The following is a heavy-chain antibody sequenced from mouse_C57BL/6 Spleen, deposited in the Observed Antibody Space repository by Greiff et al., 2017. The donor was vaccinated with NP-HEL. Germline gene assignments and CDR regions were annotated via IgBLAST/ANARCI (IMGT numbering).Heavy chain of an antibody. V-gene: IGHV1-26*01. D-gene: IGHD1-1*01. CDR1: GYTFTDYY. CDR2: INPNNGGT. J-gene: IGHJ4*01. CDR3: ARGYGSSWMDY. Sequence: VQLKQSGPELVKPGASVKISCKASGYTFTDYYMNWVKQSHGKSLEWIGDINPNNGGTSYNQKFKGKATLTVDKSSSTAYMELRSLTSEDSAVYYCARGYGSSWMDYWGQGTSVTVSS.